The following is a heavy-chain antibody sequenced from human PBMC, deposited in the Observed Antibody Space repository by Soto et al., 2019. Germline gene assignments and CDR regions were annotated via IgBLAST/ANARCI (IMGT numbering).Heavy chain of an antibody. V-gene: IGHV4-59*08. D-gene: IGHD4-17*01. J-gene: IGHJ4*02. Sequence: QVQLQESGPGLVKPSETLSLTCTVSGGSINSYCWSWIRQPPGKGLEWIAHIFDSGNANYNPSLKSRVTISVDTSKNQFSLKLTSVTAADTAVYYCARHRRTTVATFYFDTWGQGALVTVSS. CDR2: IFDSGNA. CDR1: GGSINSYC. CDR3: ARHRRTTVATFYFDT.